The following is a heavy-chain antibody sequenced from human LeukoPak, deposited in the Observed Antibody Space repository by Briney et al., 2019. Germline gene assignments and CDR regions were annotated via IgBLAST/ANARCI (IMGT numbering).Heavy chain of an antibody. Sequence: GGSLRLSCAASGFTFSSYWMHWVRQAPGKGLVWVSRINSDGSGTSYVDSVKGRFTISRDNAKNTLYLQMNSLRAEDTAVYYCARDMNPYYDFSNWFNPGGQGTLVTVSS. CDR3: ARDMNPYYDFSNWFNP. D-gene: IGHD3-3*01. J-gene: IGHJ5*01. CDR1: GFTFSSYW. V-gene: IGHV3-74*01. CDR2: INSDGSGT.